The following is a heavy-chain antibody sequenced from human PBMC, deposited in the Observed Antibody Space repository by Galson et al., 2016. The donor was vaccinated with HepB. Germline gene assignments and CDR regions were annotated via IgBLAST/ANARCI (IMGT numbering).Heavy chain of an antibody. CDR1: GDSVSSKSAA. V-gene: IGHV6-1*01. J-gene: IGHJ4*02. D-gene: IGHD2-15*01. CDR3: ARGHLVVPFSFYFDY. Sequence: CAISGDSVSSKSAAWNWIRHPPSRGLEWLGRTYHTSNWYSDYAVSVKSRITINPDTPKNQFSLQLNSVTPEDTAVYYCARGHLVVPFSFYFDYWGQGSLVTVSS. CDR2: TYHTSNWYS.